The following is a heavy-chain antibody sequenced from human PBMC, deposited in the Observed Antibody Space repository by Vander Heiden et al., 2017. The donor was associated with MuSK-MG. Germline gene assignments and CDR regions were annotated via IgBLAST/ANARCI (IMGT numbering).Heavy chain of an antibody. J-gene: IGHJ6*03. CDR3: ARDSMYTSSWDYYYYMDV. CDR2: IWYDVTSK. CDR1: GPPSATMG. V-gene: IGHV3-33*01. Sequence: QLVEPGGVVVQPGRSRSLSCAAAGPPSATMGMHWVRQAPGKGLKWVAVIWYDVTSKYYADSVKGRFTSSRDNSKNSLYLQMNSLRAEDTAVYYCARDSMYTSSWDYYYYMDVWGKGTTVTVSS. D-gene: IGHD6-13*01.